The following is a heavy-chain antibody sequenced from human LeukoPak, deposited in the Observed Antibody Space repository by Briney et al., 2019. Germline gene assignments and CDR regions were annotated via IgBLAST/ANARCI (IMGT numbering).Heavy chain of an antibody. CDR2: INPNSGGT. J-gene: IGHJ5*02. V-gene: IGHV1-2*02. D-gene: IGHD6-6*01. CDR1: GYTFTGYY. CDR3: ARSSSFFNWFDP. Sequence: GASVKVSCKASGYTFTGYYMHWVRQAPAQGLGRMGWINPNSGGTTYAQKLQGRVTMTRAPSISTAYMELSRLRSDDTAVYYCARSSSFFNWFDPWGQGTLVTVSS.